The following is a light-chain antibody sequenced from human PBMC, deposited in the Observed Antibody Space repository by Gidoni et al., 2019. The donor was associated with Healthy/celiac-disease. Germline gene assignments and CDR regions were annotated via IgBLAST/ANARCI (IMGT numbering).Light chain of an antibody. CDR3: QQRSNWPPIT. CDR2: DAS. J-gene: IGKJ5*01. CDR1: QSVSSY. Sequence: EIVLTQSPATLSLSPGERATLSCRAGQSVSSYLAWYQQKPGQAPRLLIYDASNRATGIPAMFSGSGSGTDFTLTISSLEPEDFAVYYCQQRSNWPPITFGQGTRLEIK. V-gene: IGKV3-11*01.